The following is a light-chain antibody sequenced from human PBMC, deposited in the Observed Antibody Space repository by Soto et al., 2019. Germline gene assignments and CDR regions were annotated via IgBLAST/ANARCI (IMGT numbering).Light chain of an antibody. V-gene: IGLV2-14*03. J-gene: IGLJ1*01. CDR1: SSDVGGYNY. Sequence: QSVLTQPASGSGSPGQWITISCTGTSSDVGGYNYVSWYQHHPGKAPKLIIYDVTNRPSGVSNPFSGSKSGNTASLTISGLQPEDEADYYCSSYTTSNTRQIVFGTGTKVTVL. CDR2: DVT. CDR3: SSYTTSNTRQIV.